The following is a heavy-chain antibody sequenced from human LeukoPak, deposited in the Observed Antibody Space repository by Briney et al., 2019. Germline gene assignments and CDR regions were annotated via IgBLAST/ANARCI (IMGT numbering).Heavy chain of an antibody. V-gene: IGHV4-4*02. J-gene: IGHJ4*02. Sequence: SETLSLTCAVSGGSISSSNWWSWVRQPPGQGLEWIGEIYHSGSTNYNPSLKSRATISVDKSKNQFSLKLSSVTAADTAVYYCARRPVVRGVRDHFDYWGQGTLVTVSS. D-gene: IGHD3-10*01. CDR1: GGSISSSNW. CDR2: IYHSGST. CDR3: ARRPVVRGVRDHFDY.